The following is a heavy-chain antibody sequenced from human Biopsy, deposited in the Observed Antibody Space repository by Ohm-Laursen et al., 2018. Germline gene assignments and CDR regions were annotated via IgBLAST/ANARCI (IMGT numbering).Heavy chain of an antibody. CDR1: GKTFSDYQ. V-gene: IGHV4-34*08. Sequence: GTLSLTCAVFGKTFSDYQWSWIRQPPGKGLEGIGQINQAGTTNYNPSLKSRVSISADASKYESSLRLTSVTAADTAVYLCGNEVHGRDYWGLGALVTVSS. J-gene: IGHJ4*02. CDR2: INQAGTT. D-gene: IGHD2-15*01. CDR3: GNEVHGRDY.